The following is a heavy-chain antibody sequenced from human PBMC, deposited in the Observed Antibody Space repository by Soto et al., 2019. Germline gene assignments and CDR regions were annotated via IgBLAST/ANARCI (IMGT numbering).Heavy chain of an antibody. CDR3: ALDRDTVTSHDAFDI. J-gene: IGHJ3*02. Sequence: QVQLMQSGAEVKKPGSSVKVSCKASGGTFSSYTISWVRQAPGQGLEWMGRIIPIVGITNYAQKFQGSVTITADQATIRASMELSSLRSEDTAVDYCALDRDTVTSHDAFDIWGQGTMVAVSS. CDR2: IIPIVGIT. V-gene: IGHV1-69*02. CDR1: GGTFSSYT. D-gene: IGHD4-17*01.